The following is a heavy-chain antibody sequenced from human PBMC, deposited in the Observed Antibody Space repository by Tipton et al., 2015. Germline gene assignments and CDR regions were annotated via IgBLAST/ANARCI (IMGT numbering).Heavy chain of an antibody. CDR1: GFTFDDYA. CDR2: ISWNSGSI. Sequence: SGFTFDDYAMHWVRQAPGKGLEWVSGISWNSGSIGYADSVKGRFTISRDNAENSLYLQMNSLRAEDTAVYYCAREAIAVAGEGYFDYWGQGTLVTVSS. CDR3: AREAIAVAGEGYFDY. V-gene: IGHV3-9*01. D-gene: IGHD6-19*01. J-gene: IGHJ4*02.